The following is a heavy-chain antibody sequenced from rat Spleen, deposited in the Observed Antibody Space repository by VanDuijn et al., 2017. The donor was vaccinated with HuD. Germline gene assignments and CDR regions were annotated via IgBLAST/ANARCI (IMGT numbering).Heavy chain of an antibody. CDR2: LSYDATAP. D-gene: IGHD1-4*01. CDR1: GFTFRDYY. J-gene: IGHJ4*01. Sequence: EVQLVESDGGLVQPGRSLKLSCAASGFTFRDYYMAWVRQAPTKGMEWVATLSYDATAPYYRDSVKGRFTISRDNAKSTLYLQMNSLRSEDTATYYCARPDGYTYVMDAWGQGASVTVSS. V-gene: IGHV5-29*01. CDR3: ARPDGYTYVMDA.